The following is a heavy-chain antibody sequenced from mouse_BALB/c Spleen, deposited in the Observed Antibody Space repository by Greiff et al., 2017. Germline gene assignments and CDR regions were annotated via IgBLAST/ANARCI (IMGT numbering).Heavy chain of an antibody. J-gene: IGHJ4*01. V-gene: IGHV3-6*02. CDR3: AYIFGKGALKP. CDR2: ISYDASN. Sequence: EVKLMESGPGLVKPSQSPSITCSVNGYSITSGYSWNWIRQFPGNKLEWMGYISYDASNNYNPSLKNRISLTRDSSKNQFFLQLNSVTTEVTATFYFAYIFGKGALKPWGPGTSVTVSS. CDR1: GYSITSGYS. D-gene: IGHD2-1*01.